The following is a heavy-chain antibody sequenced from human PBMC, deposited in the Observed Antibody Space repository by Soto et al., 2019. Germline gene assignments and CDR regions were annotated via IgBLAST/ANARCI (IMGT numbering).Heavy chain of an antibody. Sequence: ASVKVSCKASGYTFTGYYVHWVRQAPGQGLEWVGWINPNSGATTYAQKFLGRVTMTRDTSIITAHMELSSLTSDDTAMYYCARDLVSTIGDLDYWGQGTMVTVSS. CDR1: GYTFTGYY. CDR2: INPNSGAT. J-gene: IGHJ4*02. D-gene: IGHD3-16*01. CDR3: ARDLVSTIGDLDY. V-gene: IGHV1-2*02.